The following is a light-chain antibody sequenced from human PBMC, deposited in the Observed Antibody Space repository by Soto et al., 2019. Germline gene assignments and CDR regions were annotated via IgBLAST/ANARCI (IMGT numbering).Light chain of an antibody. V-gene: IGKV3-15*01. CDR3: QQYNNLPPT. CDR1: QSVSSN. Sequence: EIVMKHSPATMSVPPGERATLSCRASQSVSSNLAWYQQKPGQAPRLLSYGASPRATGIPARFSGSGSGTEFTLTISSLQSEDFAVYYCQQYNNLPPTFGQGTKVDIK. CDR2: GAS. J-gene: IGKJ1*01.